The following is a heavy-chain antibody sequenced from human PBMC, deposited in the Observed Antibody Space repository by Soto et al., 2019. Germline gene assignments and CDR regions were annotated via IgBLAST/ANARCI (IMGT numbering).Heavy chain of an antibody. CDR3: AHKGGGDRILDY. CDR2: IYWDGFK. CDR1: GFSLSTRGVG. Sequence: QITLKESGPTLVKPTQTLTLTCTFSGFSLSTRGVGVGWIRQPPGKALEWLALIYWDGFKHYSPSLESRLTIREDTAKNQVVLTMTNMDPVDTATSYCAHKGGGDRILDYWGQGTLVTVSS. D-gene: IGHD3-16*01. V-gene: IGHV2-5*02. J-gene: IGHJ4*02.